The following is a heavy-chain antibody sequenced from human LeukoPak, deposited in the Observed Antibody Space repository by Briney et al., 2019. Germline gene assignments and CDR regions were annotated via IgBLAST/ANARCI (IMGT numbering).Heavy chain of an antibody. V-gene: IGHV4-39*01. J-gene: IGHJ4*02. CDR3: GRLNTDWGFLFDS. CDR1: GDSISRNTYH. Sequence: SETLSLICIASGDSISRNTYHWGWVRQPPGKGLEWIGTIYYSGSIYYNQSLRGRVALSVDTSKNQFSLKLTSVTAADTAVYYCGRLNTDWGFLFDSWGQGTLVTVPS. CDR2: IYYSGSI. D-gene: IGHD7-27*01.